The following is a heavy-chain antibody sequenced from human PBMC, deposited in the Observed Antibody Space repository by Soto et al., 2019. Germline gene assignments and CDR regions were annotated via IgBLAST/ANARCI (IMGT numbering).Heavy chain of an antibody. CDR2: IIPIFGTA. Sequence: QAQLEQSGGEVKKPGSSVKVSCKASRVAFSKFIVTWVRQAPGLGLEWVGGIIPIFGTANYAQKFQGRVTITADESTSTSYMEVNNLRSEDTAVYYCAKVSYSSPMGYYSGMDVWGQGTTVTVSS. D-gene: IGHD3-22*01. V-gene: IGHV1-69*01. CDR3: AKVSYSSPMGYYSGMDV. CDR1: RVAFSKFI. J-gene: IGHJ6*02.